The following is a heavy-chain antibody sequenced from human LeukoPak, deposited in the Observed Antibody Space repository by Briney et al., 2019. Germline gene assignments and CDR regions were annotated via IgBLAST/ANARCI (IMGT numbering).Heavy chain of an antibody. J-gene: IGHJ4*02. CDR2: FDPEDGET. V-gene: IGHV1-24*01. CDR1: GYTLTELF. CDR3: ATNYYDYVWGSYRPPLGY. D-gene: IGHD3-16*02. Sequence: ASVKVSCKVSGYTLTELFMHYVRHAPGKGLESRVGFDPEDGETIYGQKFQGRVTMTEDTSTDTAYMELRSLRYEDTAVYYCATNYYDYVWGSYRPPLGYWGQGTLVTVSS.